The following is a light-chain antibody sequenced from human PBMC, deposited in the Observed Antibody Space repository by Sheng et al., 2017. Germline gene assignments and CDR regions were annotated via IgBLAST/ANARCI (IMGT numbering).Light chain of an antibody. J-gene: IGKJ3*01. Sequence: EIVLTQSPATLSLSPGERATLSCRASQSVSSSLAWYQQKPGQAPRLLIYDASNRATGIPARFSGSGSGTDFTLTISSLEPEDFAVYYCQQRSKWPVTFGPWDQRWISN. CDR2: DAS. CDR3: QQRSKWPVT. V-gene: IGKV3-11*01. CDR1: QSVSSS.